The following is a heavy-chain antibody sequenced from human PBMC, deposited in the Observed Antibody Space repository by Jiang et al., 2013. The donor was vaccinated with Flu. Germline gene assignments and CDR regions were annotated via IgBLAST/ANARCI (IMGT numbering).Heavy chain of an antibody. J-gene: IGHJ4*02. CDR3: AKDGTLGYCSSTSCPGDY. D-gene: IGHD2-2*01. Sequence: LVQPGGSLRLSCAASGFTFSSYAMSWVRQAPGKGLEWVSAISGSGGSTYYADSVKGRFTISRDNSKNTLYLQMNSLRAEDTAVYYCAKDGTLGYCSSTSCPGDYWGQGTLVTVSS. CDR2: ISGSGGST. CDR1: GFTFSSYA. V-gene: IGHV3-23*01.